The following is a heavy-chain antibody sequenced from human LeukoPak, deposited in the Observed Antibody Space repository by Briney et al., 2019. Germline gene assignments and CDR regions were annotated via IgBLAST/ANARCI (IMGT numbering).Heavy chain of an antibody. J-gene: IGHJ3*02. D-gene: IGHD6-6*01. V-gene: IGHV3-21*04. Sequence: PGGSLRLSCAASGFTFSTYTMNWVRQAPGKGLEWVSSISSSSSYIYYADSVKGRFTISRDNAKSSLYLQMNSLRAEDTAVYYCARHPLSIAARRPEAFDIWGQGTMVTVSS. CDR3: ARHPLSIAARRPEAFDI. CDR2: ISSSSSYI. CDR1: GFTFSTYT.